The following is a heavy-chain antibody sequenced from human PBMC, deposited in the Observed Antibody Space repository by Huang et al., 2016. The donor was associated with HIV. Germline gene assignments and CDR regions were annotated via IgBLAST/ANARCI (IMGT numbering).Heavy chain of an antibody. J-gene: IGHJ4*02. CDR1: GYTLTEFS. CDR2: FEPEDVET. Sequence: QVQLVQSGAEVKKPGASVKVSCKVSGYTLTEFSLHWVRQAPGKGFEWVGGFEPEDVETSYAQKVQGRVTMTEDTSTDTAYMELSSLRSEDTAVYYCATVYRRFRNHDSGDYYFDYWDQGTLVTVSS. V-gene: IGHV1-24*01. D-gene: IGHD3-22*01. CDR3: ATVYRRFRNHDSGDYYFDY.